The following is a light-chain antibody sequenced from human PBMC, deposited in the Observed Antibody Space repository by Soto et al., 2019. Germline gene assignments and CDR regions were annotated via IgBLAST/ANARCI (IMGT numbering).Light chain of an antibody. Sequence: EIVMTQSPATLSVSPGERGTLSCRASQSVKSNLAWYQQKPGQAPRLLIYDASTRATGVPARFSGSGSGTEFTLTISSLQSEDFAVYYCQQYHIWLTFGGGTKVDIK. V-gene: IGKV3-15*01. CDR1: QSVKSN. CDR3: QQYHIWLT. J-gene: IGKJ4*01. CDR2: DAS.